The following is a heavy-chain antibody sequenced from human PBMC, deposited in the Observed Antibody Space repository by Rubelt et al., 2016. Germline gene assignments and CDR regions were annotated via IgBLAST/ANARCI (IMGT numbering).Heavy chain of an antibody. CDR1: GFAFSGYT. J-gene: IGHJ4*02. D-gene: IGHD6-13*01. CDR2: ISVSSTTI. Sequence: GGLVQPGGSLRLSCAASGFAFSGYTMNWVRQAPGKGLEWISYISVSSTTIYYADSVKGRFTISRDNARNSLYLQMNSLREEDTAVYYGARERGSSSSFDYWGQGTLVTVSS. V-gene: IGHV3-48*02. CDR3: ARERGSSSSFDY.